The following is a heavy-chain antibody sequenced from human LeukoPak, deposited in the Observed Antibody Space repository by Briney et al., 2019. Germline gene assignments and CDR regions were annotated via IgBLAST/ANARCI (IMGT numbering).Heavy chain of an antibody. J-gene: IGHJ4*02. CDR1: GGSISNGDYY. V-gene: IGHV4-39*06. CDR3: ARGIVGSRDFYFRYYFDY. Sequence: SETLSLTCTVSGGSISNGDYYWGWIRQPPGKGLEWIGSIYYSGSTYYDPSLKSRVTISVDTSKNEFTLKLSSVTAADTAVYFCARGIVGSRDFYFRYYFDYWGQGTLVTVSS. D-gene: IGHD3/OR15-3a*01. CDR2: IYYSGST.